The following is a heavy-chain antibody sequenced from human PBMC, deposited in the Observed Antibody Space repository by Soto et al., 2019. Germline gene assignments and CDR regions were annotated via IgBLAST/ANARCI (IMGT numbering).Heavy chain of an antibody. J-gene: IGHJ5*02. V-gene: IGHV4-30-4*01. CDR1: GGSISSGDYY. CDR2: IYYSGST. D-gene: IGHD6-19*01. CDR3: ARSSYSSGYIFDP. Sequence: SETLSLTCTVSGGSISSGDYYWSWIRQPPGKGLEWIGYIYYSGSTYYNPSLKSRVTISVDTSKNQFSLKLSSVTAADTAVYYCARSSYSSGYIFDPWGQGTLVTVSS.